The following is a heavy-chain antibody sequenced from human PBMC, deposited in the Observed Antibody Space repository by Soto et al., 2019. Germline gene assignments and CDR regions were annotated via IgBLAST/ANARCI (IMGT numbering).Heavy chain of an antibody. CDR3: AKELAIIGKGAFDM. Sequence: GGSLRLSCAASGFTFSSYAMSWVRQAPGKGLEWVSVISGSSGSTYYADSVKGRFTISRDNSKNTLYLQMNSLRAEDTAVYYCAKELAIIGKGAFDMWGQGTMVTVSS. V-gene: IGHV3-23*01. D-gene: IGHD3-3*02. J-gene: IGHJ3*02. CDR2: ISGSSGST. CDR1: GFTFSSYA.